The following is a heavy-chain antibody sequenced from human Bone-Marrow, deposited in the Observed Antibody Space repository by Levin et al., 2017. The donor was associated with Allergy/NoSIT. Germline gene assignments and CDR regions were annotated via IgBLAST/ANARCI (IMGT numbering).Heavy chain of an antibody. V-gene: IGHV3-23*01. CDR2: ITASGGRT. D-gene: IGHD1-1*01. CDR1: GFTFSDYA. Sequence: PGGSLRLSCAASGFTFSDYAMTWVRQAPGKGLEWVSVITASGGRTSDADSVKGRFTISRDNSKNTLYLQMNSLRVEDTAVYYCAKGRGNNYYHRLDVWGQGTTVTVSS. J-gene: IGHJ6*02. CDR3: AKGRGNNYYHRLDV.